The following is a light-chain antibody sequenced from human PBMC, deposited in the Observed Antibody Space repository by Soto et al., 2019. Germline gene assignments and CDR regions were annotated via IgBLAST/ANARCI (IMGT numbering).Light chain of an antibody. J-gene: IGLJ1*01. Sequence: NFILTQPHSVSESPGKTVIISCTRSSGSIASNYVHWYQQRPGSAPITVIHEDNQRPSGVPDRFSGSIDSSSNSAYLTISGLKTEDEGDYYCPSYDSSTLYVFGAGTKVTVL. V-gene: IGLV6-57*04. CDR3: PSYDSSTLYV. CDR2: EDN. CDR1: SGSIASNY.